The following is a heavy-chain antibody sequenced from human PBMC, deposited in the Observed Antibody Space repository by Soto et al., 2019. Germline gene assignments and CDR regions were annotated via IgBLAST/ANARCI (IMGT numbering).Heavy chain of an antibody. D-gene: IGHD3-22*01. V-gene: IGHV3-23*01. CDR3: AKSDSRGYYYSDFDY. CDR2: ISGGGGST. J-gene: IGHJ4*02. CDR1: GFTFSNFA. Sequence: EVQLLESGGGLVQQRGSLRLSCAASGFTFSNFAMTWVRQAPGKGLEWVSSISGGGGSTYDADSVKGRFTISRDNSKSKLDLQMNSLRAEDTAVYYWAKSDSRGYYYSDFDYWGQGTQVIFS.